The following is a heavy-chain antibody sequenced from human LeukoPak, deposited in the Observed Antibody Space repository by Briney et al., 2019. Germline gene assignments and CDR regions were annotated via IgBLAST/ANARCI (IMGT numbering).Heavy chain of an antibody. Sequence: GGSLRLSCAASGFIFSNYAMSWVRQAPGKGLEWVSAISGSDGSTYDADSVKGRFTISRDNSKNTLYLQMNSLRAEDTAVYYCAKVYGSGWYSGFFDYWGQGTLVTVSS. V-gene: IGHV3-23*01. J-gene: IGHJ4*02. D-gene: IGHD6-19*01. CDR1: GFIFSNYA. CDR2: ISGSDGST. CDR3: AKVYGSGWYSGFFDY.